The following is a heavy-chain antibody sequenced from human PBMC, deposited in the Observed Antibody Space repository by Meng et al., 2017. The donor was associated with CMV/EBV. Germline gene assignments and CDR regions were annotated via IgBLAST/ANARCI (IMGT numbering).Heavy chain of an antibody. CDR2: MNPNSGNT. V-gene: IGHV1-8*01. D-gene: IGHD6-6*01. CDR1: GYTFTSYD. CDR3: ARSDSSSTNYYYYGMDV. Sequence: ASVKVSCKASGYTFTSYDINWVRQATGQGLEWMGWMNPNSGNTGYAQKFQGRVTMTRNTSISTAYMELSSLRSEDTAVYYCARSDSSSTNYYYYGMDVWGQGTTVTVSS. J-gene: IGHJ6*02.